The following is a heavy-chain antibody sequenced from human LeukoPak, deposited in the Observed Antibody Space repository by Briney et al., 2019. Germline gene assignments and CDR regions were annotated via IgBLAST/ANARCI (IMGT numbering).Heavy chain of an antibody. J-gene: IGHJ3*02. CDR1: GYTFTSYD. CDR2: MNPNSGNT. D-gene: IGHD1-26*01. CDR3: ARGPLGVGATGDNFGDI. Sequence: ASVKVSCTASGYTFTSYDINWVRQATGQGLEWMGWMNPNSGNTGYAQKFQGRVTMTRNTSISTAYMELSSLRSEDTAVYYCARGPLGVGATGDNFGDIWGQGTMVTVSS. V-gene: IGHV1-8*01.